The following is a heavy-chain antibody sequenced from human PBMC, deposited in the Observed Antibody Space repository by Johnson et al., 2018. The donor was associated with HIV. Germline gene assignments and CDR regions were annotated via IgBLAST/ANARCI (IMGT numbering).Heavy chain of an antibody. CDR3: AKDLGIVGAVHRTFDI. J-gene: IGHJ3*02. Sequence: QVQLVESGGGLVKPGGSLRLSCAGSGFTFSDHYMSWVRQAPGKGLEWVAVIWYDGSQKYYTDSVKGRFTISRDNSKNTLYLQMNSLRAEDTAVYYCAKDLGIVGAVHRTFDIWGQGTMVTVSS. CDR2: IWYDGSQK. V-gene: IGHV3-33*06. D-gene: IGHD1-26*01. CDR1: GFTFSDHY.